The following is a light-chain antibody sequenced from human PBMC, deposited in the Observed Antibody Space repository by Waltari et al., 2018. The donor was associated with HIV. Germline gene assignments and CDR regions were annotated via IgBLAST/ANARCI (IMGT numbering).Light chain of an antibody. Sequence: SFVLTQPPSVSVAPGQTATITCGGNTIGRRSVHWYKQKPGQAPVLVIYYNDDRPSGIPERFSGSKSGNTATLTITRVEVGDEADYYCQVWDSDSDHYVFGTGTEVTVL. CDR3: QVWDSDSDHYV. CDR1: TIGRRS. J-gene: IGLJ1*01. CDR2: YND. V-gene: IGLV3-21*02.